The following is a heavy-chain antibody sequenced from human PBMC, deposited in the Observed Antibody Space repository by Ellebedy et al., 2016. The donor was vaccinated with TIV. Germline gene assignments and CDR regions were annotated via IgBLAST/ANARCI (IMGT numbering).Heavy chain of an antibody. Sequence: AASVKVSCKASGYTLTEFSMHWLRQAPGKGLEWMGGFHPEDGKTIYPQKFQGRISMTKDTSTDTIDMELRSLRSADTALYYCASGAVTERPDFAFKMWGQGTMVTVSS. D-gene: IGHD3-10*01. CDR1: GYTLTEFS. CDR2: FHPEDGKT. CDR3: ASGAVTERPDFAFKM. V-gene: IGHV1-24*01. J-gene: IGHJ3*02.